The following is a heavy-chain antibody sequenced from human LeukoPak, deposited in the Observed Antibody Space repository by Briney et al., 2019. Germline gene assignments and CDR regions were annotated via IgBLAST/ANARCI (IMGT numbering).Heavy chain of an antibody. J-gene: IGHJ4*02. CDR3: ARVGRGRPIDY. CDR2: ISYVGST. D-gene: IGHD1-26*01. V-gene: IGHV4-39*07. CDR1: GGSISSSSYH. Sequence: SETLSLTCTVSGGSISSSSYHWGWIRQPPGKGLEWIGSISYVGSTYYTPSLKSRVTISLDTSKDQFSLRLSSVTAADTAVYSCARVGRGRPIDYWGQGTLVTVSS.